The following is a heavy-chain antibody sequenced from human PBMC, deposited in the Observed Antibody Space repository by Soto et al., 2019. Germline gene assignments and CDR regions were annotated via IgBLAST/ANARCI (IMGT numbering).Heavy chain of an antibody. D-gene: IGHD4-17*01. CDR1: GGTFSSYT. J-gene: IGHJ4*02. CDR3: ARGKWGVGYGDYQGDY. Sequence: QVQLVQSGAEVKKPGSSVKVSCKASGGTFSSYTISWVRQAPGQGLEWMGRIIPILGIANYAQKFQGRVTNTADKSTGTADMELGSLRSEDTAVYYCARGKWGVGYGDYQGDYWGQGTLVTVSS. V-gene: IGHV1-69*02. CDR2: IIPILGIA.